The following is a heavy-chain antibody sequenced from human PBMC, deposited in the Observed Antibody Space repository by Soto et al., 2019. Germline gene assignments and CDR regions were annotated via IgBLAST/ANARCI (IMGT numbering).Heavy chain of an antibody. V-gene: IGHV3-30-3*01. Sequence: GGSLRLSCAASGFTFSSYAMHWVRQAPGKGLEWVAVISYDGSNKYYADSVKGRFTISRDNSKNTLYLQMNSLRAEDTAVYYCAREVAAAAYGMDAWGQGTTVTVSS. J-gene: IGHJ6*02. CDR1: GFTFSSYA. D-gene: IGHD6-13*01. CDR2: ISYDGSNK. CDR3: AREVAAAAYGMDA.